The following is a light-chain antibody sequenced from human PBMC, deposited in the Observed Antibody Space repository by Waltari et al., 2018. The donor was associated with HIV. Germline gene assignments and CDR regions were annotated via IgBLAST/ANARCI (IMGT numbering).Light chain of an antibody. CDR2: GAY. CDR1: QSVSSN. Sequence: EIVMTQPPATLSVSPGERVTLSCRASQSVSSNLAWYQQKPGQAPRLLIYGAYTRATGIPARFSGSGSGTEFTLTINRLQSEDFAVYYCQRYNSWPPFFGGGTKVEIK. CDR3: QRYNSWPPF. V-gene: IGKV3-15*01. J-gene: IGKJ4*01.